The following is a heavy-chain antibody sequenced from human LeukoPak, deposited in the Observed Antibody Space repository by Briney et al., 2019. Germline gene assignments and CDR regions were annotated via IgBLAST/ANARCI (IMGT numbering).Heavy chain of an antibody. CDR2: ISDIGRT. Sequence: SETLSLTCTVSGASINNYYWTWIRQPPGKGLEWIGYISDIGRTNYNPSLKSRVTISVDTSKNQFSLKLSSVTAADTAVYYCARGRSLYLDYWGQGTLVTVSS. CDR3: ARGRSLYLDY. D-gene: IGHD3-3*01. V-gene: IGHV4-59*01. CDR1: GASINNYY. J-gene: IGHJ4*02.